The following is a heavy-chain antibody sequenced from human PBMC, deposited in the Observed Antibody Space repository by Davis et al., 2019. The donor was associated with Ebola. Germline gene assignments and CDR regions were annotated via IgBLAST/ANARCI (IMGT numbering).Heavy chain of an antibody. CDR3: AREWAARPLDY. CDR1: GFTFSSYW. CDR2: INSDGSST. Sequence: GESLKISCAASGFTFSSYWMHWVRQAPGKGLVWVSRINSDGSSTSYADSVKGRFTISRDNAKNTLYLQMNSLRAEDTAVYYCAREWAARPLDYWGQGTLVTVSS. V-gene: IGHV3-74*01. D-gene: IGHD6-6*01. J-gene: IGHJ4*02.